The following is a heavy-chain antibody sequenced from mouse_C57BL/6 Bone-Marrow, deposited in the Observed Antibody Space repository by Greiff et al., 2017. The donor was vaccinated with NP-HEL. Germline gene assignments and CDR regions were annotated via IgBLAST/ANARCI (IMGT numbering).Heavy chain of an antibody. J-gene: IGHJ4*01. V-gene: IGHV5-4*01. CDR3: ARDPPLYYDYDGPVFYYAMDY. CDR1: GFTFSSYA. Sequence: EVQLQESGGGLVKPGGSLKLSCAASGFTFSSYAMSWVRQTPEKRLEWVATISDGGSYTYYPDNVKGRFTISRDNAKNNLYLQMCQLKSEDTAMYYCARDPPLYYDYDGPVFYYAMDYWGQGTSVTVSS. D-gene: IGHD2-4*01. CDR2: ISDGGSYT.